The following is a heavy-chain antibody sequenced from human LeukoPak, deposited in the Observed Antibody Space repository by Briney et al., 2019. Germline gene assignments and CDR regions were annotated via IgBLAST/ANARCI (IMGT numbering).Heavy chain of an antibody. D-gene: IGHD4-23*01. Sequence: SVKVSCKASGGTFSSYAISWVRQAPGQGLEWMGGIIPIFGTANYAQKFQGRVTITADKSTSTAYMELSSLRSEDTAVYYCARDRDDYGGNSGDYWGQGTLVTVSS. CDR1: GGTFSSYA. CDR3: ARDRDDYGGNSGDY. V-gene: IGHV1-69*06. J-gene: IGHJ4*02. CDR2: IIPIFGTA.